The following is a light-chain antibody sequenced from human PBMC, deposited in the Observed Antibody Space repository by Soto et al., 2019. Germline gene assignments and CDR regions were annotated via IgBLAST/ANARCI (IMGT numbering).Light chain of an antibody. Sequence: QLVLIQPPSASGTPGQRVTISCSGRSSNIGSNYVYWYQQLPGTAPKLLISRNNERPSGVPDRFSGSKSGTSASLAISGLRSEDETDYYCATWDDSLSGWVFGGGTKVTVL. J-gene: IGLJ3*02. CDR2: RNN. CDR3: ATWDDSLSGWV. V-gene: IGLV1-47*01. CDR1: SSNIGSNY.